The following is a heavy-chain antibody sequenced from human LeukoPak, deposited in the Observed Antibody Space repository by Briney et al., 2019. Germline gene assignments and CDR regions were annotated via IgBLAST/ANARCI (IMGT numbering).Heavy chain of an antibody. CDR2: IKQDGSEK. CDR1: GFTFSSYW. J-gene: IGHJ4*02. D-gene: IGHD6-13*01. V-gene: IGHV3-7*01. CDR3: ARDRGSWEPETDY. Sequence: PGGSLRLSCAASGFTFSSYWMSWVRQAPGKGLEWVANIKQDGSEKYYVDSVKGRFTISRDNAKNSLYLQMNSLRAEDTAVYYCARDRGSWEPETDYWGQGTLVTVSS.